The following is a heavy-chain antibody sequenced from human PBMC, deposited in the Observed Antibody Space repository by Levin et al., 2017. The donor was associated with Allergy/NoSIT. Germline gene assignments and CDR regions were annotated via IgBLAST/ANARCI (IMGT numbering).Heavy chain of an antibody. CDR3: STGYSSGWYSGGVDY. D-gene: IGHD6-19*01. Sequence: GGSLRLSCAASGFTFSSYWMHWVRQAPGKGLVWVSGLNTDGSSTTYADSVKGRFTISRDNAKNTLYLQMNSLRAEDTAVYYCSTGYSSGWYSGGVDYWGQGTLVTVSS. CDR1: GFTFSSYW. CDR2: LNTDGSST. V-gene: IGHV3-74*01. J-gene: IGHJ4*02.